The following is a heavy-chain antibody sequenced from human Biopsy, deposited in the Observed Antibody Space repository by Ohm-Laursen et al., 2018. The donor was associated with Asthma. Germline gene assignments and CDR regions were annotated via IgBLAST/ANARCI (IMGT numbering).Heavy chain of an antibody. CDR2: VSYDGGVA. V-gene: IGHV3-33*03. CDR3: AKARIHHFYDSSGYYQHD. Sequence: SLRLSCAASGFVFRSHAMHWVRQAPGKGLEWVAVVSYDGGVAHYADSMKGRFTISRDNAKNTLYLQMNSLRAEDTAVYYCAKARIHHFYDSSGYYQHDWGQGTLVTVSS. CDR1: GFVFRSHA. J-gene: IGHJ4*02. D-gene: IGHD3-22*01.